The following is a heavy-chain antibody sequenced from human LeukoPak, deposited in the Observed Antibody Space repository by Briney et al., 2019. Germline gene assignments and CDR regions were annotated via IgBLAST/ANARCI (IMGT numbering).Heavy chain of an antibody. CDR3: ARDRPIFGVVPDAFDI. J-gene: IGHJ3*02. CDR2: ISYDGSNK. D-gene: IGHD3-3*01. V-gene: IGHV3-30*03. CDR1: GFTFSSYG. Sequence: GGSLRLSCVASGFTFSSYGMHWVRQAPGKGLEWVAVISYDGSNKYYADSVKGRFTISRDNSKNTLYLQMNSLRAEDTAVYYCARDRPIFGVVPDAFDIWGQGTMVTVSS.